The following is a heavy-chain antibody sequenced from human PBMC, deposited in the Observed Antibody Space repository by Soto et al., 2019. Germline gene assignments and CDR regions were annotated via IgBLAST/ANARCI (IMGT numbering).Heavy chain of an antibody. CDR1: GYPFTNFY. CDR3: ARADYYGSSGYHLDY. D-gene: IGHD3-22*01. J-gene: IGHJ4*02. V-gene: IGHV1-46*01. Sequence: QVQVAQSGAEVKRPGASVKVSCWASGYPFTNFYIHWVRQAPGQGLEWMGIINPSGGSTASAQKFLGRVTMTRDTSTSTVYMEVSSLRSEDTAVYYGARADYYGSSGYHLDYWGQGTLVTVSS. CDR2: INPSGGST.